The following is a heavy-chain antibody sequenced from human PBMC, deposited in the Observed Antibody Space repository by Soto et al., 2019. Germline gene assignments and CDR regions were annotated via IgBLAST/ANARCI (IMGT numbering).Heavy chain of an antibody. V-gene: IGHV3-48*03. CDR1: GFTFNSYE. D-gene: IGHD1-26*01. CDR3: AKRGLMGATGGYYYYYGMDV. Sequence: PGGSLRLSCAASGFTFNSYEMNWVRQAPGKGLEWISSISVSGNTIYYADSVRGRFTISRDNAKNSLSLHLNSLRAEDTAVYYCAKRGLMGATGGYYYYYGMDVWGQGTTVTVSS. CDR2: ISVSGNTI. J-gene: IGHJ6*02.